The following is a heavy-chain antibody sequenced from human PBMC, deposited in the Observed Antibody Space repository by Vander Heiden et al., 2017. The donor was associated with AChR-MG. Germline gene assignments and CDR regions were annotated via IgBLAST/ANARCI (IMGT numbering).Heavy chain of an antibody. Sequence: EVQLVESGGGLVKPGGSLRLSCAASGFTFSSYSLNWVRQAPGKGLEWVSSISSSSSYIYYADSVKGRVTISRDNAKNSLYLQMNSLRAEETAVYYCARAVDCSGGSCYFYGMDVWGQGTTVTVSS. CDR3: ARAVDCSGGSCYFYGMDV. CDR2: ISSSSSYI. V-gene: IGHV3-21*01. J-gene: IGHJ6*02. D-gene: IGHD2-15*01. CDR1: GFTFSSYS.